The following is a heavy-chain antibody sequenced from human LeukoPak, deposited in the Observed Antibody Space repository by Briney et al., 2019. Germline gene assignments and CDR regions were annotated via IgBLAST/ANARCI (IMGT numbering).Heavy chain of an antibody. CDR3: AREGVTSLNYYYYYMDV. CDR1: GGSISSSSYY. V-gene: IGHV4-39*07. Sequence: SETLSLTCTVSGGSISSSSYYWGWIRQPPGKGLEWIGSIYYSGSTYYNPSLKSRVTISVDTSKNQFSLKLSSVTAADTAVYYCAREGVTSLNYYYYYMDVWGKGTTVTVSS. J-gene: IGHJ6*03. D-gene: IGHD4-17*01. CDR2: IYYSGST.